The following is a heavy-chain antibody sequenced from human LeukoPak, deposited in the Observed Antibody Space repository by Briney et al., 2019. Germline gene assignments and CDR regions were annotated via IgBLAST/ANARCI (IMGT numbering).Heavy chain of an antibody. J-gene: IGHJ6*02. CDR2: VGGSGGNT. V-gene: IGHV3-23*01. CDR3: AKDSVVVPAAPYGMDV. D-gene: IGHD2-2*01. CDR1: GVTFKNYA. Sequence: GGSLRLSCAASGVTFKNYAMSWVRQAPGKGLEWVSTVGGSGGNTYYADSVKGRFTISRDNSRNTLYLQMNSLRAEDTAVYYCAKDSVVVPAAPYGMDVWGQGTAVTVSS.